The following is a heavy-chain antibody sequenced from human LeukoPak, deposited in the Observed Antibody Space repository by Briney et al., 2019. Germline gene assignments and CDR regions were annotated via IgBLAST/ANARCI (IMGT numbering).Heavy chain of an antibody. J-gene: IGHJ4*02. Sequence: GGSLRLSCAASGFTFSSYGMHWVRQAPGKGLDWVAVISYDGSNKFYADSVKGRFTISRDNSKNTLYLQMNSLIAEDTAVYYCAKDPSLITMVRGVLKLSYYFDFWGQGTLVTVSS. CDR2: ISYDGSNK. D-gene: IGHD3-10*01. CDR1: GFTFSSYG. V-gene: IGHV3-30*18. CDR3: AKDPSLITMVRGVLKLSYYFDF.